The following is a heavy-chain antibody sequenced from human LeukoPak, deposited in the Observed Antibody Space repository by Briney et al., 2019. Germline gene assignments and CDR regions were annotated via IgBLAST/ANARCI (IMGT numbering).Heavy chain of an antibody. CDR2: IYTSGST. CDR3: ARVGGYSYGYYYHYYMDV. J-gene: IGHJ6*03. Sequence: PSETLSLSCIDSGGSISSYYWSWIRQPAGKGLEWIGRIYTSGSTNYNPSLKSRVTMSVDTSKNQFSLKLSSVTAADTAVYYCARVGGYSYGYYYHYYMDVWGKGTTVTVSS. CDR1: GGSISSYY. D-gene: IGHD5-18*01. V-gene: IGHV4-4*07.